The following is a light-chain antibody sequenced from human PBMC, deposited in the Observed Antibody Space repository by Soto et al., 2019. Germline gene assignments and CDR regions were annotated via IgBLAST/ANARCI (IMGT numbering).Light chain of an antibody. J-gene: IGKJ1*01. CDR3: PPYTASWT. CDR1: KNINTW. Sequence: TLRASKNINTWVAWYQQKPGKAPKLLIYDASSLESGVPSRVSCSRSGTEFTLTLSRLPPCAVVPIYCPPYTASWTDGPGTKVDIK. CDR2: DAS. V-gene: IGKV1-5*01.